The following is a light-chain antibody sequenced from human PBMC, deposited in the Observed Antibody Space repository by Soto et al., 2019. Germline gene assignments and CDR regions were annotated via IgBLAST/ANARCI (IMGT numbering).Light chain of an antibody. Sequence: DLQMTQSPSSLSASVGDRVTITCRASQLISNYLNWYQQKPGKAPTLLIYASSSLLRGVPSKFSASGSGTDFTLTISSLQPEDFATYYCQQSYSTPPTFGQGTKLEIK. J-gene: IGKJ2*01. V-gene: IGKV1-39*01. CDR2: ASS. CDR3: QQSYSTPPT. CDR1: QLISNY.